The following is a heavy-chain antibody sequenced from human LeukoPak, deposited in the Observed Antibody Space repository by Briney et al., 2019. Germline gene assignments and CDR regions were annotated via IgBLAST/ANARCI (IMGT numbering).Heavy chain of an antibody. CDR3: ARSDWLSTSDAFDI. J-gene: IGHJ3*02. Sequence: ASVKVSCKASGYTFTSYGISWVRQAPGQGLEWRGWISAYNGNTNYAQKLQGRVTMTTDTSTSTAYMELRSLRSDDTAVYYCARSDWLSTSDAFDIWGQGTMVTVSS. CDR2: ISAYNGNT. CDR1: GYTFTSYG. D-gene: IGHD3-9*01. V-gene: IGHV1-18*04.